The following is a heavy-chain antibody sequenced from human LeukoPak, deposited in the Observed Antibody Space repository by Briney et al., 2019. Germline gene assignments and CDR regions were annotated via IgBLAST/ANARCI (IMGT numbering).Heavy chain of an antibody. J-gene: IGHJ5*02. CDR2: IYYSGST. CDR1: GGSIISSSYY. CDR3: ARLYDFWSGYSNWFDP. D-gene: IGHD3-3*01. Sequence: SETLSLTCTVSGGSIISSSYYWGWIRQPPGKGLEWIGSIYYSGSTYYNPSLKSRVTISVDTSKNQFSLKLSSVTAADTAVYYCARLYDFWSGYSNWFDPWGQGTLVTVSS. V-gene: IGHV4-39*01.